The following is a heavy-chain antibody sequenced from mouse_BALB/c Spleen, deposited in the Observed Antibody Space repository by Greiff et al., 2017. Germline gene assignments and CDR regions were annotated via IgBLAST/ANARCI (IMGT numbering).Heavy chain of an antibody. J-gene: IGHJ3*01. CDR3: AKGGVHGNYVGFAY. V-gene: IGHV5-9-4*01. CDR1: GFTFSSYA. Sequence: EVQVVESGGGLVKPGGSLKLSCAASGFTFSSYAMSWVRQSPEKRLEWVAEISSGGSYTYYPDTVTGRFTISRDNAKNTLYLEMSSLRSEDTAMYYCAKGGVHGNYVGFAYWGQGTLVTVSA. D-gene: IGHD2-1*01. CDR2: ISSGGSYT.